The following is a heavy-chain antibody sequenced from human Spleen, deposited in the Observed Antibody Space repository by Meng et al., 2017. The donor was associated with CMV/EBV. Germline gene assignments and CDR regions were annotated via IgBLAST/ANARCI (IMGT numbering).Heavy chain of an antibody. V-gene: IGHV3-48*03. Sequence: GESLKISCAASGFTFSSYEMNWVRQAPGKGLEWVSYISSRGSTIYYADSVKGRFTISRDNANNTLHLHMNSLRPEDTGVYYCARDRQPSGPLAPRGYAMDVWGQGTTVTVSS. CDR1: GFTFSSYE. CDR3: ARDRQPSGPLAPRGYAMDV. J-gene: IGHJ6*02. CDR2: ISSRGSTI. D-gene: IGHD1-14*01.